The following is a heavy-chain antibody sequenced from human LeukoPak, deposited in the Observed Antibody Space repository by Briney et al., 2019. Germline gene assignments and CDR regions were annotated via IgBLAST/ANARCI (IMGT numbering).Heavy chain of an antibody. CDR2: MHTSGST. D-gene: IGHD3-3*01. J-gene: IGHJ6*03. CDR1: GGSFSSYY. V-gene: IGHV4-59*10. Sequence: PSETLSLTCAVYGGSFSSYYWSWIRQPAGKGLEWIGRMHTSGSTNYNPSLKSRVTMSVDTSKNQFSLKLSSVTAADTAVYYCARFARPDFRYYYYYYMDVWGKGTTVTVSS. CDR3: ARFARPDFRYYYYYYMDV.